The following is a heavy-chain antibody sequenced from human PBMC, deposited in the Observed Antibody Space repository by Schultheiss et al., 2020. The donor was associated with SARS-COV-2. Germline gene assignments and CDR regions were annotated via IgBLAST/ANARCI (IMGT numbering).Heavy chain of an antibody. V-gene: IGHV4-31*03. D-gene: IGHD2-2*01. CDR2: IYYSGST. Sequence: SETLSLTCTVSGGSISSGGYYWSWIRQHPGKGLEWIGYIYYSGSTNYNPSLKSRVTISVDTSKNQFSLKLSSVTAADTAVYYCARGLLPATAEVGYWGQGTLVTAPQ. CDR1: GGSISSGGYY. J-gene: IGHJ4*02. CDR3: ARGLLPATAEVGY.